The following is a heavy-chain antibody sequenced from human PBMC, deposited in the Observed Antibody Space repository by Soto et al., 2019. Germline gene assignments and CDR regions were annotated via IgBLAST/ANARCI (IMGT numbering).Heavy chain of an antibody. CDR1: GFTFSTYA. Sequence: EVQLLESGGKLVQPGGSLTLSCAASGFTFSTYAMAWVRQAPGKGLEWVSGVSASGLNTDYADPVKGRFYISRDNSKKLGSLPVYRRRGEDTGMRFWAIGSPRRSSGYFFDHWGQGTRVTGSS. D-gene: IGHD1-1*01. CDR3: AIGSPRRSSGYFFDH. V-gene: IGHV3-23*01. J-gene: IGHJ4*02. CDR2: VSASGLNT.